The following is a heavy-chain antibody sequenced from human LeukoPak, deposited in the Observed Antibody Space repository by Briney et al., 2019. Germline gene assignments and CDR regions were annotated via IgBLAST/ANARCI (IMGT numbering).Heavy chain of an antibody. CDR2: IYSGGYT. CDR1: GFTVSSNY. CDR3: ARARGHCSGGTCSCDS. J-gene: IGHJ4*02. V-gene: IGHV3-53*01. Sequence: GGSLRLSCAASGFTVSSNYMSWVRQAPGKGLEWVSVIYSGGYTYYADSVKGRFTISRDNSKNTLYLQMNSLRAEDTAVYYCARARGHCSGGTCSCDSWGQGTLVTVSS. D-gene: IGHD2-15*01.